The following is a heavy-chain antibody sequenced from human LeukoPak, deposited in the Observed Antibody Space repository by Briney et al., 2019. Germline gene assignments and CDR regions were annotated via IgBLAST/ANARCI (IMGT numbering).Heavy chain of an antibody. CDR1: GYTFTSYG. J-gene: IGHJ4*02. V-gene: IGHV1-18*01. Sequence: ASVKVSCKASGYTFTSYGISWVRQAPGQGLEWMGWISAYNGNTNYAQKLQGRVTMTTDTSTSTAYMELRSLRSDDTAVYYCAREGVRVVPAAKPLDYWGQGTLVTVSS. CDR3: AREGVRVVPAAKPLDY. CDR2: ISAYNGNT. D-gene: IGHD2-2*01.